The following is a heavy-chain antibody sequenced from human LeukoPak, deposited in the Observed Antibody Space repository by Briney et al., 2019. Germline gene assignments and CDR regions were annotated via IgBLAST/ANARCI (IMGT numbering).Heavy chain of an antibody. CDR2: IFYSGST. Sequence: SETLSLTCTVSSGSISTSNYYWGWVRQPPGKALEWIGNIFYSGSTYYSPSLKSRVTISLNTSRNQFSLKLNSVTAADTAVYYCAIAVGYSFVWGQGTMVTVSS. V-gene: IGHV4-39*07. D-gene: IGHD5-18*01. J-gene: IGHJ3*01. CDR3: AIAVGYSFV. CDR1: SGSISTSNYY.